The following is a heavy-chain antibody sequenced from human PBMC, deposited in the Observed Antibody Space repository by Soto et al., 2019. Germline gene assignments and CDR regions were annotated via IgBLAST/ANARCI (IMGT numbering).Heavy chain of an antibody. Sequence: GGSLRLSCAASGFTVSSTFMNWVRQAPGKGLEWVSLIYSGGSTYYTDPVKGAGTFYADSVKGRFTIARDNSKNTVYLQMNSLRAEDTAVYYCVRGVRYSDSLEAFDIWGRGTMVTVSS. V-gene: IGHV3-53*01. CDR2: IYSGGST. CDR1: GFTVSSTF. D-gene: IGHD1-26*01. J-gene: IGHJ3*02. CDR3: VRGVRYSDSLEAFDI.